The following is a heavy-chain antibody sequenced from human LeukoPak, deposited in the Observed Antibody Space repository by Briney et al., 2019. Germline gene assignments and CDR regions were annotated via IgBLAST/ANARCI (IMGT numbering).Heavy chain of an antibody. D-gene: IGHD3-3*01. CDR1: GFTFSRYS. Sequence: PGGSLRLSCAASGFTFSRYSMNWARQAPGKGLEWVSYISSKNVIYYADSVKGRFTISRDNAKNSLYLQMNSLRAEDTAVYYCARPLESYYYMDVWGKGTTVTISS. CDR2: ISSKNVI. J-gene: IGHJ6*03. V-gene: IGHV3-48*04. CDR3: ARPLESYYYMDV.